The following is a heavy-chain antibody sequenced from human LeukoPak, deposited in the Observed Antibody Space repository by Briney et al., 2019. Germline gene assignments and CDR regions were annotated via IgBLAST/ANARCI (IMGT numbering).Heavy chain of an antibody. CDR2: IYPGDSDT. D-gene: IGHD3-3*01. CDR3: ARHGSGITTFGVVPHFDY. Sequence: NSGESLKISCKGSGYSFTSYWIGWVRQMPGKGLEWMGIIYPGDSDTRYSPSFQGQVTISADKSISTAYLQWSSLKASDTAMYYCARHGSGITTFGVVPHFDYWGQGILVTVSS. CDR1: GYSFTSYW. J-gene: IGHJ4*02. V-gene: IGHV5-51*01.